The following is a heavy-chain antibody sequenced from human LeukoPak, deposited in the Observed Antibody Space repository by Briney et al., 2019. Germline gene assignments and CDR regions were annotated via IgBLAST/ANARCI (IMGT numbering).Heavy chain of an antibody. V-gene: IGHV4-59*01. J-gene: IGHJ6*03. D-gene: IGHD3-3*01. CDR2: IYYSGST. CDR1: GGSISSYY. Sequence: SETLSLTCTVSGGSISSYYWSWIRQPPGKGLEWIGYIYYSGSTNYNPSLKSRVTISVDTSKNQFSLKLSSVTAADTAVYYCARVGYDFWSGYSGDYYYYYMDVWGKGTTVTVSS. CDR3: ARVGYDFWSGYSGDYYYYYMDV.